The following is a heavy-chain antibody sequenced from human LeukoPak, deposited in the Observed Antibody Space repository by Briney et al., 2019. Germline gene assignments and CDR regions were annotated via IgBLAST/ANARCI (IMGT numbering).Heavy chain of an antibody. D-gene: IGHD5-24*01. V-gene: IGHV3-74*01. CDR2: IDTDGSST. J-gene: IGHJ4*02. Sequence: GGSLRLSCAASGFTFSSYWMHWVRQAPGKGLVWVSRIDTDGSSTTYADSVKGRFTISRDSAKNTLYLQMNSLRAEDTAVYYCATEMAAMVYWGQGTLVTVSS. CDR3: ATEMAAMVY. CDR1: GFTFSSYW.